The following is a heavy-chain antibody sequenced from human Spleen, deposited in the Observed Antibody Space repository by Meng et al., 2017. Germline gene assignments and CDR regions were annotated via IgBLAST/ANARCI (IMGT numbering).Heavy chain of an antibody. J-gene: IGHJ4*02. CDR1: GFTFSSYA. D-gene: IGHD3-22*01. CDR3: ARELYPYYDSSGPYDY. V-gene: IGHV3-30*01. CDR2: ISYDGSIK. Sequence: GESLKISCAASGFTFSSYAMHWVRQAPGKGLEWVAVISYDGSIKYYADSVKGRFTISRDNSKNTLYLQMNSLRAEDTAVYYCARELYPYYDSSGPYDYWGQGTLVTVSS.